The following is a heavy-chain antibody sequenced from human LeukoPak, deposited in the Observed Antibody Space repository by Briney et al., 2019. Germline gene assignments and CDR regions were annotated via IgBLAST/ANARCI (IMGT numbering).Heavy chain of an antibody. J-gene: IGHJ5*02. CDR1: GYTFTSYG. CDR2: ISANNGNT. V-gene: IGHV1-18*01. CDR3: ARSGYQLLFWWFDP. D-gene: IGHD2-2*01. Sequence: ASVKVSCKASGYTFTSYGISWVRQAPGQGLEWMGWISANNGNTNYAQKLQGRVTMTTDTSTSTAYMELRSLRSDDTAVYYCARSGYQLLFWWFDPWGQGTLVTVSS.